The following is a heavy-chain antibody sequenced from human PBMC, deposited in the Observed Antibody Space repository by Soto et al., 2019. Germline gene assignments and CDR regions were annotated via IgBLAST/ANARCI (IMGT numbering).Heavy chain of an antibody. V-gene: IGHV4-39*01. CDR3: ASHYDFWSGYWAQGDSYFDY. J-gene: IGHJ4*02. CDR2: IYYSGST. Sequence: SETLSLTCTVSGGSISSSSYYWGWIRQPPGKGLEWIGSIYYSGSTYYNPSLKSRVTISVDTSKNQFSLKLSSVTAADTAVYYCASHYDFWSGYWAQGDSYFDYWGQGTLVTVSS. CDR1: GGSISSSSYY. D-gene: IGHD3-3*01.